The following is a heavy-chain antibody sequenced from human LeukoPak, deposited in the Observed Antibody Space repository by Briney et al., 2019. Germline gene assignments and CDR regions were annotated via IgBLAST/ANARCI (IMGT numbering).Heavy chain of an antibody. J-gene: IGHJ4*02. D-gene: IGHD3-22*01. V-gene: IGHV4-34*01. CDR1: GGSFSGYY. CDR2: INHSGST. CDR3: ARENYYDSSGYEP. Sequence: SETLSLTCAVYGGSFSGYYWSWIRQPPGKGLEWIGEINHSGSTNYNPSLKSRVTISVDTSKNQFSLKLSSVTAADTAVYYCARENYYDSSGYEPWGQGTLVTASS.